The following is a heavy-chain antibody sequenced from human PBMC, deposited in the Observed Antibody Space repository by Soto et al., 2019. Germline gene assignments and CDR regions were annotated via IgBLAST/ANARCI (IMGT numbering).Heavy chain of an antibody. Sequence: SVKVSCKASGGTFSSYAISWVLQAPGQGLEWMGGIIPIFGTANYAQKFQGRVTITADESTSTAYMELSSLRSEDTAVYYCARDMEVAGDPRFDPWGQGTLVTVSS. J-gene: IGHJ5*02. CDR3: ARDMEVAGDPRFDP. CDR1: GGTFSSYA. CDR2: IIPIFGTA. V-gene: IGHV1-69*13. D-gene: IGHD6-19*01.